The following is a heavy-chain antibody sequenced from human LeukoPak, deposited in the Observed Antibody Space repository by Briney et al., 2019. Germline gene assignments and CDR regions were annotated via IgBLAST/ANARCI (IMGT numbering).Heavy chain of an antibody. D-gene: IGHD3-3*01. Sequence: PSETLSLTCAVYGGSFSGYYWSWIRQPPGKGLEWIGEINHSGSTNYNPSLKSRVTISVDTSKNQFSLKLSSVTAADTAVYYCARLRFLEWLLYPHFDYWGQGTLVTVSS. CDR2: INHSGST. CDR3: ARLRFLEWLLYPHFDY. J-gene: IGHJ4*02. V-gene: IGHV4-34*01. CDR1: GGSFSGYY.